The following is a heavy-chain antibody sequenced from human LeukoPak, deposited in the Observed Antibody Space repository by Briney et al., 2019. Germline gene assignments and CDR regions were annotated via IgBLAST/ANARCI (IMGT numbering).Heavy chain of an antibody. J-gene: IGHJ1*01. D-gene: IGHD6-19*01. CDR2: ISKNGRNT. V-gene: IGHV3-64*01. Sequence: GSLRLSCAASGFKINSLSMQWVRQAPGKGIEFVSAISKNGRNTYYGNSMKGRFTISRDISKNTLYLQMGSLRPEDMAVYYCARVDSGSACASWGQGILVTVSS. CDR3: ARVDSGSACAS. CDR1: GFKINSLS.